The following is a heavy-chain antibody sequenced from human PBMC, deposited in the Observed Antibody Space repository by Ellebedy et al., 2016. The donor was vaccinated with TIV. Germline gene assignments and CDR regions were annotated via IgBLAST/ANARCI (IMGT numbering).Heavy chain of an antibody. CDR1: GGTFSSYA. CDR3: AYYDSSGYYLY. Sequence: AASVKVSCKASGGTFSSYAISWVRQAPGQGLEWMGGIIPIFGTANSAQKFQGRVTITADKSTSTAYMELSSLRSEDTAVYYCAYYDSSGYYLYWGQGTLVTVSS. V-gene: IGHV1-69*06. J-gene: IGHJ4*02. CDR2: IIPIFGTA. D-gene: IGHD3-22*01.